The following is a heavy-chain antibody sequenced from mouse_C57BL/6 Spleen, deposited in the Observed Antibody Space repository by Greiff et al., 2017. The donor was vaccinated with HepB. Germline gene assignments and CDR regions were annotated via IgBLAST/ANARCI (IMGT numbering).Heavy chain of an antibody. Sequence: EVNVVESGGGLVRPGGSLKLSCAASGFTFSDYGMHWVRQAPEKGLEWVAYISSGSSTIDYAATVKGRFTISRDTAKNTLFLQMTSLRSEDTAVYYCALPWFAYWGQGTLVTVSA. J-gene: IGHJ3*01. CDR1: GFTFSDYG. CDR3: ALPWFAY. V-gene: IGHV5-17*01. CDR2: ISSGSSTI.